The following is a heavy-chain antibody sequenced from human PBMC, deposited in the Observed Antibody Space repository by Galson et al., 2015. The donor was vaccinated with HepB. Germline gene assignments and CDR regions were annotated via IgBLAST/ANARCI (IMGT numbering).Heavy chain of an antibody. CDR1: GFTFSDYY. V-gene: IGHV3-11*03. CDR3: ARTGFLGLTGDGSGY. D-gene: IGHD3-9*01. Sequence: SLRLSCAASGFTFSDYYMTWIRQAPGKGLEWVSYISCTNSYTYYADSVKGRFTISRDNAKKSLYLQMNSLRAEDTAVYYCARTGFLGLTGDGSGYWGQGTLVTVAS. CDR2: ISCTNSYT. J-gene: IGHJ4*02.